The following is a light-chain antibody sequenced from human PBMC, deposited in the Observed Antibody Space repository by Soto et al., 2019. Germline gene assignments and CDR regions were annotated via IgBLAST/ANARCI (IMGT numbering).Light chain of an antibody. CDR2: DAS. J-gene: IGKJ1*01. Sequence: EIVLTQSPATLSLSPGERATLPCRASQSVSSYLAWYQQKPGQAPRLLFYDASNRATGIPARFSGSGSGTDFTLTISSLEPEDFAVYYCQQRSNWPPTFGXGTKVDIK. V-gene: IGKV3-11*01. CDR3: QQRSNWPPT. CDR1: QSVSSY.